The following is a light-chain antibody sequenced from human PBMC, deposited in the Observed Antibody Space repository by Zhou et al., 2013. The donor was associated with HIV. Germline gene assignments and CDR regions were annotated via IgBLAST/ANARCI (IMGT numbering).Light chain of an antibody. CDR3: MQALQIPYT. Sequence: DIVLTQPPLSLPVAPGEAASISCRSSRSLLNSHDGDIYLDWYVQKPGQTPQLLMYSVSRRASGVPDRFSGSGSGTDFTLNISRVEAEDVGVYYCMQALQIPYTFGQGTKLQI. J-gene: IGKJ2*01. V-gene: IGKV2-40*01. CDR1: RSLLNSHDGDIY. CDR2: SVS.